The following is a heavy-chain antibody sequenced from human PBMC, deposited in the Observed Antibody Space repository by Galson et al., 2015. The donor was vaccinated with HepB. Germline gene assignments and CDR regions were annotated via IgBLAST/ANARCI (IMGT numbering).Heavy chain of an antibody. CDR1: RFTFRNAW. Sequence: SLRLSCAASRFTFRNAWMSWVRQTPGKGLEWVGRIKNKPAGGTTDYAPPVKGRFTIPRDDSKNMLFLQMNSPETEDTAFYYCTTDPDWGSGGARNVDFWGQGTLVTVSS. V-gene: IGHV3-15*01. CDR3: TTDPDWGSGGARNVDF. J-gene: IGHJ4*02. D-gene: IGHD3-16*01. CDR2: IKNKPAGGTT.